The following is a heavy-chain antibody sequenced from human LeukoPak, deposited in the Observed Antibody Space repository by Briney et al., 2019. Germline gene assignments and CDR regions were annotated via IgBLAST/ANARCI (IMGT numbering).Heavy chain of an antibody. J-gene: IGHJ3*02. CDR2: ISYDGSNK. D-gene: IGHD5-18*01. V-gene: IGHV3-30-3*01. CDR1: GFTFSSYA. Sequence: QPGRSLRLSCAASGFTFSSYAMHWVRQAPGKGLEWVAVISYDGSNKYYADSVKGRFTISRDNSKNTLYLQMNSLRAEDTAVYYCARVDVRIQLWFCAFDIWGQGTMVTVSS. CDR3: ARVDVRIQLWFCAFDI.